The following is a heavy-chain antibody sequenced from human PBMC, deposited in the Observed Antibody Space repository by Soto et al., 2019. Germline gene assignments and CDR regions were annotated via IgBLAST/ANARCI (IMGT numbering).Heavy chain of an antibody. CDR3: ARSDDL. CDR2: IIPIFGTA. J-gene: IGHJ4*02. V-gene: IGHV1-69*05. Sequence: SVKVSCKASGGTFSSYAISWVRQAPGQGLEWMGGIIPIFGTANYAQKFKGRVTMTRDTSLGTAYLVLNRLEYDDTAVYYCARSDDLWGPGTLVTVSS. CDR1: GGTFSSYA.